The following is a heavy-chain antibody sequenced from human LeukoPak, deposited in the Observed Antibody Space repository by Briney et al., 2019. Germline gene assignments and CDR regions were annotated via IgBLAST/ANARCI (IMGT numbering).Heavy chain of an antibody. V-gene: IGHV1-69*04. CDR1: GDTFSSYA. CDR3: AREPYSGSHRYYFDY. J-gene: IGHJ4*02. CDR2: IIPIVDIA. D-gene: IGHD1-26*01. Sequence: GASVKVSCKASGDTFSSYAINWVRQAPGQGLEWMGRIIPIVDIANYAQKFQGRVTITADKSSSTAYMELSSLRSEDTAVYYCAREPYSGSHRYYFDYWGQGTLVTVSS.